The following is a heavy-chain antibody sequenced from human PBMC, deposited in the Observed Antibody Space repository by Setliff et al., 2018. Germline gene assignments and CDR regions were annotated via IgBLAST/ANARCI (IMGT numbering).Heavy chain of an antibody. D-gene: IGHD6-25*01. CDR1: GGSISSHY. J-gene: IGHJ4*02. Sequence: PSETLSLTCTVSGGSISSHYWSWIRQPPGKGLEWIGQIYTSWSTNYNPSLKSRVTISVDTSKNQFSLKLSSVTAADTAVYYCARVRAADDYWGQGTLVTVSS. CDR3: ARVRAADDY. V-gene: IGHV4-4*09. CDR2: IYTSWST.